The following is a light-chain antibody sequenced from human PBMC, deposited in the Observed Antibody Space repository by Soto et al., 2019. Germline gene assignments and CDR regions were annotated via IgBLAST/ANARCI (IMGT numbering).Light chain of an antibody. Sequence: EIVLTQSPGTLSLSPGERATLSCRASQSVSSTYLAWYQQKPGQAPRLLIYGASSRATGITDRFSGSGSGTDFTLTISRLEPEDFAVYYFKRYDISPFPFGQGTKLEIK. J-gene: IGKJ2*01. CDR1: QSVSSTY. CDR2: GAS. CDR3: KRYDISPFP. V-gene: IGKV3-20*01.